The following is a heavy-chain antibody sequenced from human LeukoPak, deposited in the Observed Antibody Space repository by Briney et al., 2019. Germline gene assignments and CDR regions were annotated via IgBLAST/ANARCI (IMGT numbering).Heavy chain of an antibody. CDR3: ARGLPYSSGWYGGRVAYYFDY. J-gene: IGHJ4*02. CDR2: INHSGST. CDR1: GGSFSGYY. D-gene: IGHD6-19*01. V-gene: IGHV4-34*01. Sequence: PSETLSLTCAVYGGSFSGYYWSWIRQPPGKGLEWIGEINHSGSTNYNPSLKSRVTISVDTSKNQFSLKLSSVTAADTAVYYCARGLPYSSGWYGGRVAYYFDYWGQGTLVTVSS.